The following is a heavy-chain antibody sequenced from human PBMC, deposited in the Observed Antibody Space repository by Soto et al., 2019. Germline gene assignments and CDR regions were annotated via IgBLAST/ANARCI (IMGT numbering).Heavy chain of an antibody. V-gene: IGHV1-2*02. CDR2: INPNSGGT. Sequence: GESLKISCKASGYTFTGYYMHWVRQAPGQGLEWMGWINPNSGGTNYAQKFQGRVTMTRDTSISTAYMELSRLRSDDTAVYYCAREGGDIVLMVYAIPGYYYYGMDVWGQGTTVTVSS. CDR1: GYTFTGYY. D-gene: IGHD2-8*01. CDR3: AREGGDIVLMVYAIPGYYYYGMDV. J-gene: IGHJ6*02.